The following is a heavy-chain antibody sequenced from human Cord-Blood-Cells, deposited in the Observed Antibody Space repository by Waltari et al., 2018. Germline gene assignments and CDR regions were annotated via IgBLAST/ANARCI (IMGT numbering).Heavy chain of an antibody. CDR3: ARARFGGATSWFDP. D-gene: IGHD3-16*01. V-gene: IGHV1-18*01. Sequence: QVQLVQSGAEVKKPGASVKVSCKASGSTFTTYGSTWVRQAPGQGLEWMGWISAYNGNTNYAQKLQGRVTMTTDTSTSTAYMELRSLRSDDTAVYYCARARFGGATSWFDPWGQGTLVTVSS. CDR1: GSTFTTYG. J-gene: IGHJ5*02. CDR2: ISAYNGNT.